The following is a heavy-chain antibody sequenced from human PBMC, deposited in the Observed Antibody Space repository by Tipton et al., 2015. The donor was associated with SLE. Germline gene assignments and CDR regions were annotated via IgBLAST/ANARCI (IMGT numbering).Heavy chain of an antibody. CDR2: INHSGST. D-gene: IGHD7-27*01. V-gene: IGHV4-39*07. J-gene: IGHJ6*02. CDR3: ATALTGDYYCYGMDV. Sequence: TLSLTCTLSGGSMSGSDYYWAWVRKPPGEGLEWIGEINHSGSTNYNPSLKSRVTISVDTSKNQFSLKLSSVTAADTAVYYCATALTGDYYCYGMDVWGQGTTVTVSS. CDR1: GGSMSGSDYY.